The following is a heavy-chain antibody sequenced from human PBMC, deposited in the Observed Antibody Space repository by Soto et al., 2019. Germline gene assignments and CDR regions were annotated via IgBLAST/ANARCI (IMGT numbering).Heavy chain of an antibody. CDR1: GYSFSHYW. Sequence: GESLKISCKGSGYSFSHYWIGWVRQMPGKGLEWMGIINPGDSDTRYSPSFQGRVTISADKSISTAYLQWSTLKASDTAMYSCARRGYCSSTTMGCDHFDYWGQGTLVTVSS. V-gene: IGHV5-51*01. CDR3: ARRGYCSSTTMGCDHFDY. D-gene: IGHD2-2*01. CDR2: INPGDSDT. J-gene: IGHJ4*02.